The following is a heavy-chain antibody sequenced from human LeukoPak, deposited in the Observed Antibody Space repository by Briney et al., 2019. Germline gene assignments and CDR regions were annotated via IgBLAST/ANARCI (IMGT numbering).Heavy chain of an antibody. CDR3: ARDWDNQNAFDI. V-gene: IGHV4-4*02. J-gene: IGHJ3*02. CDR1: GGSISSSNW. CDR2: IYHSGST. Sequence: SETLSLTCAVSGGSISSSNWWSWVRQPPGKGLEWIGEIYHSGSTNYNPSLKSRVTISVDKSKNQFSLKLSSVTSADTAVYHCARDWDNQNAFDIWGQGTMVTVSS. D-gene: IGHD1-26*01.